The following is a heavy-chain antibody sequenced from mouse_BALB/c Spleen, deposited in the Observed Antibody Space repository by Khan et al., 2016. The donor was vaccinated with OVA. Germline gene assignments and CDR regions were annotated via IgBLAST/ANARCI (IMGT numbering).Heavy chain of an antibody. CDR2: IWGAGST. CDR1: GFSLNSYG. Sequence: QVQLQQSGPGLVAPSQSLSITCTVSGFSLNSYGVNWVRQPPGKGLEWLGVIWGAGSTNYHSALISRLIISKDNSKSQVFLKLNSLQTDDTATYYCAKFTPDYYSMGYWGQGTSVTVSS. CDR3: AKFTPDYYSMGY. D-gene: IGHD1-1*01. V-gene: IGHV2-3*01. J-gene: IGHJ4*01.